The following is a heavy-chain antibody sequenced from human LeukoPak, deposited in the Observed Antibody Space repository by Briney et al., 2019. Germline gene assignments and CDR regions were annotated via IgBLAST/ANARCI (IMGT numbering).Heavy chain of an antibody. CDR3: ARGSTSLVDY. Sequence: GGSQRLSCAASGFTISSYSMNWVRQAPGKGLEWVSSISSSSSYIYYADSVKGRFTISRDNAKNSLYLQMNSLRAEDTAVYYCARGSTSLVDYWGQGTLVTVSS. CDR2: ISSSSSYI. D-gene: IGHD2-2*01. J-gene: IGHJ4*02. V-gene: IGHV3-21*01. CDR1: GFTISSYS.